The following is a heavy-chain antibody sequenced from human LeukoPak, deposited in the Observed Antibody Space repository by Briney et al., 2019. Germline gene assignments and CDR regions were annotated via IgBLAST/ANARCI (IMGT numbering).Heavy chain of an antibody. J-gene: IGHJ4*02. D-gene: IGHD3-22*01. CDR3: ANQYYYDSSGYHHFDY. Sequence: PGGSLRLSCAASGFTFSSYAMPWVRQAPGKGLEWVSAISGSGGSTYYADSVKGRFTISRDNSKNTLYLQMNSLRAEDTAVYYCANQYYYDSSGYHHFDYWGQGTLVTVSS. CDR1: GFTFSSYA. CDR2: ISGSGGST. V-gene: IGHV3-23*01.